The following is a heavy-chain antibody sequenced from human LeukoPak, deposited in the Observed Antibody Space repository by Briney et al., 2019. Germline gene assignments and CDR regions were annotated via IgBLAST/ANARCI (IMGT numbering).Heavy chain of an antibody. D-gene: IGHD3-3*01. CDR3: ARCLNVLRFLEWSPSRYGMDV. V-gene: IGHV4-39*01. CDR2: IYYSGST. CDR1: GGSISSSRYS. J-gene: IGHJ6*02. Sequence: SETLSLTCTVSGGSISSSRYSWGWIRQPPGKGLEGIGSIYYSGSTYYNPSLKSRVTISVDTSKNQFSLKLSSVTAADTAVYYCARCLNVLRFLEWSPSRYGMDVWGQGTTVTVSS.